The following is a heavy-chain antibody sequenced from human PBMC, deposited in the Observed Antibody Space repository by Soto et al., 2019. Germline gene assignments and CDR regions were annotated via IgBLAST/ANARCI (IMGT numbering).Heavy chain of an antibody. CDR1: GGSISSGGYS. J-gene: IGHJ6*02. V-gene: IGHV4-30-2*06. CDR3: ARDYYGMDV. CDR2: TYQSGSA. Sequence: SETLSLTCTVSGGSISSGGYSWTWIRQSPGKGLEWIGYTYQSGSAYYNPSLKSRVTISVDRSKNQFSLNLTSVTAADTAVYYCARDYYGMDVWGQGTTVTVSS.